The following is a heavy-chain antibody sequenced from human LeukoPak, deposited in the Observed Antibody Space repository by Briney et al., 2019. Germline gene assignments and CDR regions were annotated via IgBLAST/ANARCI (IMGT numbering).Heavy chain of an antibody. Sequence: GGSLRLSCAASGFTFSSYAMHWVRQAPGKGLEWVAVISYDGSNKYYADSVKGRFTISRDNAKNSLYLQMNSLRAEDTAVYYCARGEDDIVVVPAAEHWGQGTLVTVSS. CDR3: ARGEDDIVVVPAAEH. V-gene: IGHV3-30-3*01. D-gene: IGHD2-2*01. J-gene: IGHJ4*02. CDR1: GFTFSSYA. CDR2: ISYDGSNK.